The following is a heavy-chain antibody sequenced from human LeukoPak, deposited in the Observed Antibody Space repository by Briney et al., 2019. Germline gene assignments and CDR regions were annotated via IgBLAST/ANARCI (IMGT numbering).Heavy chain of an antibody. D-gene: IGHD3-22*01. J-gene: IGHJ4*02. V-gene: IGHV1-69*04. CDR1: GGTFSSYA. CDR3: ARDQASSGLLFDY. CDR2: IIPILGIA. Sequence: SVKVSCKASGGTFSSYAISWVRQAPGQGLEWMGRIIPILGIANYAQKFQGRVTITADKSTSTVYMELSSLRSEDTAVYYCARDQASSGLLFDYWGQGTLVTVSS.